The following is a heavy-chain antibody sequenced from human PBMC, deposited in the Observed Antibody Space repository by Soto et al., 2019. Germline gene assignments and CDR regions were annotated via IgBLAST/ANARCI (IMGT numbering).Heavy chain of an antibody. D-gene: IGHD4-4*01. Sequence: PGGSLRLSCAASGFTFSSYSMNWVRQAPGKGLEWVSSISSSSSYIYYADSVKGRFTISRDNAKNSLYLKMNSLRAEDTAVYYFARDYSNHEISGFRYYYYGMDVWGQGTTVTVSS. J-gene: IGHJ6*02. V-gene: IGHV3-21*01. CDR2: ISSSSSYI. CDR1: GFTFSSYS. CDR3: ARDYSNHEISGFRYYYYGMDV.